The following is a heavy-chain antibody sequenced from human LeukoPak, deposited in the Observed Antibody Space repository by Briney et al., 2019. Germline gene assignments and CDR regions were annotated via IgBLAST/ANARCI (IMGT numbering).Heavy chain of an antibody. J-gene: IGHJ4*02. D-gene: IGHD5-12*01. CDR3: VREGRVSGYDFDC. Sequence: PGGSLRLSCAASGFTFSSYWMHWDRQVPGKGLVWVSRINSDGSSITYADSVKGRFTISRDNARNTLYLQMNSLRVEDTAVYYCVREGRVSGYDFDCWGQGTLVTVSS. CDR1: GFTFSSYW. CDR2: INSDGSSI. V-gene: IGHV3-74*03.